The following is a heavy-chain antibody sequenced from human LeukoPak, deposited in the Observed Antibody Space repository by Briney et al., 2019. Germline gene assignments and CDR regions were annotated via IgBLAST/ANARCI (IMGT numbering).Heavy chain of an antibody. V-gene: IGHV3-23*01. D-gene: IGHD3-16*01. CDR2: ISGSGGST. Sequence: SCKASGGTFSSYAMSWVRQAPGKGLEWVSAISGSGGSTYYADSVKGRFTISRDNSKNTLYLQMNSLRAEDTAVYYCAKDFFYDYGDYWGQGTLVTVSS. CDR1: GGTFSSYA. CDR3: AKDFFYDYGDY. J-gene: IGHJ4*02.